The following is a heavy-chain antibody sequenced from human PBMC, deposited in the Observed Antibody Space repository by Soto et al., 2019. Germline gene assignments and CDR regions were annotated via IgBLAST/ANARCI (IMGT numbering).Heavy chain of an antibody. D-gene: IGHD6-6*01. V-gene: IGHV3-23*01. CDR1: GFTFSSYA. CDR2: ISGSGGST. J-gene: IGHJ6*03. Sequence: GKSLKISCAASGFTFSSYAMSWVRQAPGKGLEWVSAISGSGGSTYYADSVKGRFTISRDNSKNTLYLQMNSLRAEDTAVYYCAKCFRSSSSLYYYYYMDVWGKGTTVTVSS. CDR3: AKCFRSSSSLYYYYYMDV.